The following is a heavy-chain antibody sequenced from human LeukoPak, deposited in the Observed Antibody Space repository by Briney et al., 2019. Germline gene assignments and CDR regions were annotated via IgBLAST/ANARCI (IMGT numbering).Heavy chain of an antibody. Sequence: PSETLSLTCAVYGGSFSGYYWSWIRQPPGKGLEWIGEINHSGSTNYNPSLKSRVTISVDTSKNQFSLKLSSVTAADTAVYYCASSCSGGSCSTPTRLDYWGQGTLVTVSS. V-gene: IGHV4-34*01. CDR2: INHSGST. CDR1: GGSFSGYY. CDR3: ASSCSGGSCSTPTRLDY. J-gene: IGHJ4*02. D-gene: IGHD2-15*01.